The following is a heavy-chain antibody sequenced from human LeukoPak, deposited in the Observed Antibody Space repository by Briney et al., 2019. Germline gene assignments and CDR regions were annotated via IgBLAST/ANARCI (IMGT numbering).Heavy chain of an antibody. D-gene: IGHD3-3*01. CDR2: IYYSGST. Sequence: SETLSLTCTVSGGSISSHYWSWIRQPPGKGLEGIGYIYYSGSTNYNPSLKSRVTISVDTSKNQFSLTLSSVTAADTAVYYCARAEHRAYYDFWSGPRLFDPWGQGTLVTVSS. J-gene: IGHJ5*02. CDR1: GGSISSHY. V-gene: IGHV4-59*11. CDR3: ARAEHRAYYDFWSGPRLFDP.